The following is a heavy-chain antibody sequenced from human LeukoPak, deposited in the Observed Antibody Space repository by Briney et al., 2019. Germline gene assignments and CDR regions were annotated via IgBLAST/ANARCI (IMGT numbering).Heavy chain of an antibody. CDR1: GFAFSSYE. CDR3: ARATVGIVGATRRAYYYYYYMDV. V-gene: IGHV3-48*03. Sequence: GGSLRLSCAASGFAFSSYEMIWVRQAPGKGLEWVSYIRSSGSTIYYADSVKGRFTISRDNAKNSLYLQMNSLRAEDTAVYYCARATVGIVGATRRAYYYYYYMDVWGKGTTVTVSS. CDR2: IRSSGSTI. J-gene: IGHJ6*03. D-gene: IGHD1-26*01.